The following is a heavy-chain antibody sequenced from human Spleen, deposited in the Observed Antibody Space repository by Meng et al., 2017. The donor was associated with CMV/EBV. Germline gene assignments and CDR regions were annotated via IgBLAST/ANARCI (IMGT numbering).Heavy chain of an antibody. CDR2: ISSSGSTI. CDR1: GFTFSSYE. CDR3: ARITMTVVVSFLDY. D-gene: IGHD3-22*01. Sequence: GESLKISCAASGFTFSSYEMNWVRQAPGKGLEWVSYISSSGSTIYYADSVKGRFTISRDNAKNSLYLQMNSLRAEDTAVYYCARITMTVVVSFLDYWGQGTLVTVSS. J-gene: IGHJ4*02. V-gene: IGHV3-48*03.